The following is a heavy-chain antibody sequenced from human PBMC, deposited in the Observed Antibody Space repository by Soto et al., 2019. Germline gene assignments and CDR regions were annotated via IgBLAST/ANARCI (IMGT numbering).Heavy chain of an antibody. Sequence: WASVKVSCKASGYTFINYYMHWVRQAPGQGLEWMGIINPSGGSTTYAQKFWGRVTMTRDTSTNTVYLELSSLRSEDTAVYYCARGLITAAGTPLRYWGQGTLVTVSS. J-gene: IGHJ4*02. CDR2: INPSGGST. CDR3: ARGLITAAGTPLRY. V-gene: IGHV1-46*01. CDR1: GYTFINYY. D-gene: IGHD6-13*01.